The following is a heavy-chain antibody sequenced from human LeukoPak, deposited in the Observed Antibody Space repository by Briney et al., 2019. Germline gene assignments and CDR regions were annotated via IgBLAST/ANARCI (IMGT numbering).Heavy chain of an antibody. J-gene: IGHJ4*02. CDR2: ISGSGAST. D-gene: IGHD6-13*01. CDR3: AKDRRDSSSWRPFYYFDY. Sequence: GGSLRLSCAASGFTFSSYAMSWVRQAPGKGLEWVSAISGSGASTYYADSVKGRSTISRDNSKNTLYLQMNSLRAEDTAVYYCAKDRRDSSSWRPFYYFDYWGQGTLVTVSS. V-gene: IGHV3-23*01. CDR1: GFTFSSYA.